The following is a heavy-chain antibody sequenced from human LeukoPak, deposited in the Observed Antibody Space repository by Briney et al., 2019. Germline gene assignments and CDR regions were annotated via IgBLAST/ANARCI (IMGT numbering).Heavy chain of an antibody. D-gene: IGHD5-18*01. CDR3: ARHPERYSYFDY. CDR2: IYYTGSA. Sequence: PSETLSLTCTVSGGSISSSSYYWGWIRQPPGKGLEWIGSIYYTGSAYYNPSLISRVTMSVDTSKNQFSLRLSSVTAADTAVYSCARHPERYSYFDYWGQGTLVTVSS. J-gene: IGHJ4*02. CDR1: GGSISSSSYY. V-gene: IGHV4-39*01.